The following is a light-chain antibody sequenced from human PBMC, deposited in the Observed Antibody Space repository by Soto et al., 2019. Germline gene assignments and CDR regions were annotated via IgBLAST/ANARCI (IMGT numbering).Light chain of an antibody. Sequence: QSALTQPASVSGSPGQSITISCTGTSSDVGSYNLVSWYQQHPGKAPKLMIYEVSKRPSGVSNRFSGSKSGNTASLTISGLQAEDEADYYCCSYAGRGYDFGTGTKLTVL. CDR1: SSDVGSYNL. V-gene: IGLV2-23*02. J-gene: IGLJ1*01. CDR2: EVS. CDR3: CSYAGRGYD.